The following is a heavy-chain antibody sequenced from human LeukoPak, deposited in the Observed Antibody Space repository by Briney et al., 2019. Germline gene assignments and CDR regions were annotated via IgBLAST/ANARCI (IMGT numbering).Heavy chain of an antibody. D-gene: IGHD3-22*01. CDR1: GFTFSSYS. J-gene: IGHJ4*02. CDR2: ISSSSSYI. CDR3: ARVASEYYDSNLY. V-gene: IGHV3-21*01. Sequence: KPGGSLRLSCAASGFTFSSYSMNWVRQAPGKGLEWVSSISSSSSYIYYADSVKGRFTISRDNAKNSLYLQMNSLRAEDTAVYYCARVASEYYDSNLYWGQGTLVTVSS.